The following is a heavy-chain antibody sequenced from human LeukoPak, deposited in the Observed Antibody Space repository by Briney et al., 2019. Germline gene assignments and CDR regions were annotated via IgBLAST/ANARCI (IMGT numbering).Heavy chain of an antibody. V-gene: IGHV1-46*01. Sequence: ASVKVSCKASGYSFTSHYMHWVRQAPGHGLEWMGLINPSGSATRYAQSFQGRVTMTRDLSTSTDYMELSSLRSDDTAVYFCARDISEGDYAWWFDPWGQGTLVTVAS. CDR2: INPSGSAT. D-gene: IGHD3-16*01. CDR3: ARDISEGDYAWWFDP. J-gene: IGHJ5*02. CDR1: GYSFTSHY.